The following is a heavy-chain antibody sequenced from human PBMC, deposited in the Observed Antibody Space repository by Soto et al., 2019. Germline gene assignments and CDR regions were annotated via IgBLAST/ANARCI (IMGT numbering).Heavy chain of an antibody. CDR3: ARSWSGYYTATGCWFDP. CDR1: GGTFSSYA. Sequence: SVKVSCKASGGTFSSYAISWVRQAPGQGLEWMGGIIPIFGTANYAQKFQGRVTITADESTSTAYMELSSLRAEDTAVYYCARSWSGYYTATGCWFDPWGQGTLVTVSS. V-gene: IGHV1-69*13. CDR2: IIPIFGTA. J-gene: IGHJ5*02. D-gene: IGHD3-3*01.